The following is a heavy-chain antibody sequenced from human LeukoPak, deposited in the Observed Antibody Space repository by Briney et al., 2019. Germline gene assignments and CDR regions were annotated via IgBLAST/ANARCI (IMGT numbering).Heavy chain of an antibody. CDR1: GFTFSNYW. CDR2: IKTDGSRT. D-gene: IGHD6-13*01. J-gene: IGHJ4*02. CDR3: ARAIGSSWGKVDY. Sequence: GGSLRLSCVASGFTFSNYWMHWVRQAPGKRLVWVSRIKTDGSRTNYADSVKGRFTISRDNAKNTVYLEMNSLRSEDTAVYYCARAIGSSWGKVDYWGQGTLVTVSS. V-gene: IGHV3-74*01.